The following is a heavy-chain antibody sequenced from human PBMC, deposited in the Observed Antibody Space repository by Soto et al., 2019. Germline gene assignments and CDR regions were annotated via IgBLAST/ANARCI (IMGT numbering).Heavy chain of an antibody. D-gene: IGHD2-15*01. J-gene: IGHJ4*02. CDR2: IGYDGSDK. Sequence: PGGSLRLSCAASGLTFSSYGMHWVRQAPGKGLEWVAVIGYDGSDKDYADSVKGRFTISRDNSKNTVYMQMNSVRVEDTAVYYCARDIDSTFDHWGQGTLVTVSS. V-gene: IGHV3-33*01. CDR3: ARDIDSTFDH. CDR1: GLTFSSYG.